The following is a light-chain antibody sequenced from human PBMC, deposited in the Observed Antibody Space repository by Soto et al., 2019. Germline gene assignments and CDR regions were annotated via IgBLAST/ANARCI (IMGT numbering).Light chain of an antibody. Sequence: DIQMTQSPSSLSASVGDRVTITCRASQTIYNYLNWYQQKPGNAPRLLIYAASSLQSGVPSRFSGSGSGTDFTLTISSLQPEDFASYYCQQSYSIPWTFGQGTKAEIK. J-gene: IGKJ1*01. V-gene: IGKV1-39*01. CDR2: AAS. CDR1: QTIYNY. CDR3: QQSYSIPWT.